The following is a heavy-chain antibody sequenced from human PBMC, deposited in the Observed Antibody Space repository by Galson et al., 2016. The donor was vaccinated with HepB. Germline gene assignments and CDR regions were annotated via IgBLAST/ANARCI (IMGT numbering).Heavy chain of an antibody. CDR2: INWKSNVD. V-gene: IGHV3-9*01. CDR3: VKDASAYDRGAYFYV. CDR1: GFTFDDYT. J-gene: IGHJ4*02. Sequence: SLRLSCAASGFTFDDYTMHWVRQFPGRGLQWVASINWKSNVDAYVDSVKGRFTISRDNAKNSLYLQMNSLGVGQTAVYYCVKDASAYDRGAYFYVWGQGILVTVSS. D-gene: IGHD5-12*01.